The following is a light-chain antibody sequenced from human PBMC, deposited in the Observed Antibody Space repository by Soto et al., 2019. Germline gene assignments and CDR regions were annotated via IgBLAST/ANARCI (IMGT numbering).Light chain of an antibody. Sequence: QSALTQPASVSGSPGQSITISCTGTSSDVGGYNYVSWYQQHPGKAPKLMIYEVSNRPSGVSNRFSGSKSGNTASLTIPGLQAEDEADYYCSSYTSSSLGVFGTGTKVTVL. CDR3: SSYTSSSLGV. CDR2: EVS. CDR1: SSDVGGYNY. V-gene: IGLV2-14*01. J-gene: IGLJ1*01.